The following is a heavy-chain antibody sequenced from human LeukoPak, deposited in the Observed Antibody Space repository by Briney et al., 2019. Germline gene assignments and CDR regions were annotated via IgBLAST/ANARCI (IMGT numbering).Heavy chain of an antibody. Sequence: GGSLRLSCAASGFTFGTYTMSWVRQAPGKGLEWVSGIGASGGKTYYADSVKGRFTISRDNSKNTLYLQMNSLRAEDTALNYCAKGQKVVDYWGQGTVVTVSS. CDR1: GFTFGTYT. CDR2: IGASGGKT. V-gene: IGHV3-23*01. CDR3: AKGQKVVDY. J-gene: IGHJ4*02.